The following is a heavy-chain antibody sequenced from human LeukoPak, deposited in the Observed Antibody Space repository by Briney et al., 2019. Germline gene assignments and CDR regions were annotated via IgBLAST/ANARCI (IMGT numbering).Heavy chain of an antibody. CDR1: GFTFSSYG. D-gene: IGHD3-3*01. CDR3: AKEYYDFWSGYYPRGWFDP. V-gene: IGHV3-33*06. Sequence: VGSLRLSCAPSGFTFSSYGMHWVRQAPGKGLEWVAVIWYDGSNKYYADSVKGRFTISRDNSKNTLYLQMNSLRAEDTAVYYCAKEYYDFWSGYYPRGWFDPWGQGTLVTVST. CDR2: IWYDGSNK. J-gene: IGHJ5*02.